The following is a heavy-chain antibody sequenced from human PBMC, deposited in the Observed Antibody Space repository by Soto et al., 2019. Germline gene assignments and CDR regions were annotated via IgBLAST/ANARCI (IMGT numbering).Heavy chain of an antibody. CDR1: GGTFSDYA. J-gene: IGHJ3*01. CDR2: IIPIFGTA. D-gene: IGHD5-18*01. V-gene: IGHV1-69*01. CDR3: ARVGCGDKAMEAPVDDVDV. Sequence: QVQLVQSGAEVKKPGSSVKVSCKASGGTFSDYAISWVRQAPGQGLEWMGGIIPIFGTANYAQKFQGRVTITADESTSTDYMEQSSLRWEDTAVYDWARVGCGDKAMEAPVDDVDVWGQGKMVTVSS.